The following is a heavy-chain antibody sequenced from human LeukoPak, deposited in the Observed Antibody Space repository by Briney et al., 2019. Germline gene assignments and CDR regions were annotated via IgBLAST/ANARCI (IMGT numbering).Heavy chain of an antibody. D-gene: IGHD3-22*01. CDR3: AKTYYYDSSGRSGAFDI. Sequence: ETLSLTCAVYGGSFSGYYWSWIRQPPGKGLEWVSAISGSGGSTYYADSVKGRFTISRDNSKNTLYLQMNSLRAEDTAVYYCAKTYYYDSSGRSGAFDIWGQGTMVTVSS. CDR2: ISGSGGST. J-gene: IGHJ3*02. V-gene: IGHV3-23*01. CDR1: GGSFSGYY.